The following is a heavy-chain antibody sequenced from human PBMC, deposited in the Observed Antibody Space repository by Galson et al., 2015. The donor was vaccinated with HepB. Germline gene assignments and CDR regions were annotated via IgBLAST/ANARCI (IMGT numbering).Heavy chain of an antibody. CDR3: ARARDSSGWYRVGYGMDV. CDR1: GDSVSSNSAA. V-gene: IGHV6-1*01. J-gene: IGHJ6*02. Sequence: CAISGDSVSSNSAAWNWIRQSPSRGLEWLGRTYYRSKWYNDYAVSVKSRITINPDTSKNQFSLQLNSVTPEDTAVYYCARARDSSGWYRVGYGMDVWGQGTTVTVSS. CDR2: TYYRSKWYN. D-gene: IGHD6-19*01.